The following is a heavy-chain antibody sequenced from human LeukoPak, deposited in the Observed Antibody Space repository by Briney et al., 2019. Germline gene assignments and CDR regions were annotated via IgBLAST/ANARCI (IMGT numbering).Heavy chain of an antibody. CDR3: AREGYYDSSGYSDY. D-gene: IGHD3-22*01. CDR1: GVSISSGGYY. J-gene: IGHJ4*02. Sequence: PSETLSLTCTVSGVSISSGGYYWSWIRQHPGKGLEWIGYIYYSGSTYYNPSPKSRVTISVDTSKNQFSLKLSSVTAADTAVYYCAREGYYDSSGYSDYWGQGTLVTVSS. CDR2: IYYSGST. V-gene: IGHV4-31*03.